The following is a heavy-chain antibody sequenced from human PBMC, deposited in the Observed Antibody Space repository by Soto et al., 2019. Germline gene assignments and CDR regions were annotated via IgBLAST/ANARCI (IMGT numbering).Heavy chain of an antibody. Sequence: EVQLVESGGGLVQPGGSLRLSCAASGFTFSTYWMQWVRQVPGEGLVWVSSTSENGGITTYADSVKGRFTISRDNAKNTLYLQMNGLRVEDTAIYYCAREYYSSGTHWGQGTLVTVST. D-gene: IGHD3-10*01. CDR3: AREYYSSGTH. J-gene: IGHJ1*01. CDR2: TSENGGIT. V-gene: IGHV3-74*01. CDR1: GFTFSTYW.